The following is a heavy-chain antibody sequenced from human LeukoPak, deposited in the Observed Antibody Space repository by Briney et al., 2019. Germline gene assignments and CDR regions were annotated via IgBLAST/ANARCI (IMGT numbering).Heavy chain of an antibody. J-gene: IGHJ5*02. CDR1: GYKLTNNW. CDR2: IYPGYSDA. CDR3: VRFALTSSLDH. V-gene: IGHV5-51*01. Sequence: GASPKISCKISGYKLTNNWIGWVRQVPGKGLEWMGLIYPGYSDAKYSPSFQGQVTLSVDASISTAYLQLSGLRASDTAIYYCVRFALTSSLDHWGQGTLVTVSS. D-gene: IGHD6-13*01.